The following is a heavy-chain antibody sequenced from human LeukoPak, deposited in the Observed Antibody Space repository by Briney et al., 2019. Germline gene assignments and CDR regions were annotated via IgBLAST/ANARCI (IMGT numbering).Heavy chain of an antibody. CDR1: GFTFDDYA. J-gene: IGHJ4*02. CDR3: AKGVSGSYFDY. Sequence: PGGSLRLSCAASGFTFDDYAMHWVRQAPGKGLEWVSGISWNSGSIGYADSVKGRFTISRDNAKNSLYLQMNSLRAEDTALYYCAKGVSGSYFDYWGQGTLVTVSS. CDR2: ISWNSGSI. V-gene: IGHV3-9*01. D-gene: IGHD1-26*01.